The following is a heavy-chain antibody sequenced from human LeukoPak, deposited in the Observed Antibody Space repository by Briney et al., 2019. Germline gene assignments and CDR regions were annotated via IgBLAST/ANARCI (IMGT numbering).Heavy chain of an antibody. V-gene: IGHV4-61*08. Sequence: PSETLSLACTVSGDSITSSAYYWSWIRQPPGKGLEWIGYIYYSGSTNYNPSLKSRVTVSVDTSKNQFSLKLSSVTAADTAVYYCAREEYGAFDIWGQGAMVTVSS. J-gene: IGHJ3*02. CDR2: IYYSGST. CDR1: GDSITSSAYY. D-gene: IGHD2/OR15-2a*01. CDR3: AREEYGAFDI.